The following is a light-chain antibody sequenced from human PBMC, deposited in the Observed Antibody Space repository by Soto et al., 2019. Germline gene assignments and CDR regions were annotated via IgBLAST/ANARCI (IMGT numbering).Light chain of an antibody. CDR1: QSVSNNH. J-gene: IGKJ2*01. V-gene: IGKV3-20*01. Sequence: EIVLTQSPGTLSLSPGERATLSCRASQSVSNNHLAWYQQKPGQAPRLLIYGASRRATGIPDRFSGSGSGTEFTLTISRLEPEGFAVYYCQQYCSSTYTFGQGTKVDIK. CDR2: GAS. CDR3: QQYCSSTYT.